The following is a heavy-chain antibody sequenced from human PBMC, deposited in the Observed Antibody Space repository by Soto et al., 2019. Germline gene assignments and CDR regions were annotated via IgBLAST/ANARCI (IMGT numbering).Heavy chain of an antibody. V-gene: IGHV1-18*01. Sequence: GASVKVSCKASCYTFTSYGISWVRQAPGQGLEWMGWISAYNGNTNYAQKLQGRDTMTTDTSTSTAYMELRSLRSDDTAVYYCARGGDDYGDYPNWLDPWGQGTLVPLSS. CDR2: ISAYNGNT. CDR1: CYTFTSYG. CDR3: ARGGDDYGDYPNWLDP. J-gene: IGHJ5*02. D-gene: IGHD4-17*01.